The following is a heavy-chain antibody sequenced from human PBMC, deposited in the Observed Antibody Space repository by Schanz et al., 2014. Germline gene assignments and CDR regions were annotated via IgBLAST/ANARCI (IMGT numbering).Heavy chain of an antibody. CDR1: GGTFSSST. CDR3: ATNSPFRMVRGSNAFDA. Sequence: QVQLVQSGAEVKKPGSSVKVSCKASGGTFSSSTLTWVRQAPGQGLEWMGRIIPILGITNVAQTFQDRVTITADKSTSAACMELSGLRSGDTAVYYCATNSPFRMVRGSNAFDAWGQGTMVTVSS. V-gene: IGHV1-69*02. J-gene: IGHJ3*01. D-gene: IGHD3-10*01. CDR2: IIPILGIT.